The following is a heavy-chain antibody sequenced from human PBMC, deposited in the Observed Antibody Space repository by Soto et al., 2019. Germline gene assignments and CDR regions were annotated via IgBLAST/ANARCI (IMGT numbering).Heavy chain of an antibody. CDR3: ARETGTTIQLSYYYYYYMDV. CDR1: GGSISSSSYY. CDR2: IYYSGST. J-gene: IGHJ6*03. Sequence: PSETLSLTCTVSGGSISSSSYYWGWIRQPPGKGLEWIGSIYYSGSTYYNPSLKSRVTISVDTSKNQFSLKLSSVTAADTALYYCARETGTTIQLSYYYYYYMDVWGKGTTVTVSS. V-gene: IGHV4-39*02. D-gene: IGHD1-7*01.